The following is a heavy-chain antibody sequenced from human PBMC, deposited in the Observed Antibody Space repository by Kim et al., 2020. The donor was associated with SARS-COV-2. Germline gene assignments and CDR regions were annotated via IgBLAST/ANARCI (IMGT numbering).Heavy chain of an antibody. D-gene: IGHD5-12*01. Sequence: GGSLRLSCAASGFTFSSYSTNWVRQAPGKGLEWVSSISSSSSYIYYADSVKGRFTISRDNAKNSLYLQMNSLRAEDTAVYYCAREGFGRWLQFYYFDYWGQGTLVTVSS. CDR2: ISSSSSYI. CDR1: GFTFSSYS. V-gene: IGHV3-21*01. J-gene: IGHJ4*02. CDR3: AREGFGRWLQFYYFDY.